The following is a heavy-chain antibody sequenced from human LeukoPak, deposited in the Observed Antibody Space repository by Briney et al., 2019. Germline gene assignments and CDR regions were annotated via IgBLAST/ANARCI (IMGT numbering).Heavy chain of an antibody. CDR1: GGSFSGYY. D-gene: IGHD5-12*01. J-gene: IGHJ6*04. CDR2: INHSGST. Sequence: SETLSLTCAVYGGSFSGYYWSWIRQPPGKGLEWIGEINHSGSTNYNPSLKSRVTISVDTSKNQFSLKVSSVTAADTAVYYCARGRKWLRLYYYYGMDVWGKGTTVTVSS. V-gene: IGHV4-34*01. CDR3: ARGRKWLRLYYYYGMDV.